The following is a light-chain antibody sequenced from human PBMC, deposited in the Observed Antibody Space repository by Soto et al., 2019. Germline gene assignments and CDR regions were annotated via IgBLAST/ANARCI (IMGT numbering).Light chain of an antibody. CDR1: SSDVGAYNY. J-gene: IGLJ2*01. Sequence: QSALTQPASVSGSPGQSITISCTGTSSDVGAYNYVSWYQQYPGKAPKLMIYGVTNRPSGVSNRFSGSKTGNTASLTISGLQAEDEADYYCCSYTSISTGVLFGGGTKLTVL. CDR2: GVT. CDR3: CSYTSISTGVL. V-gene: IGLV2-14*01.